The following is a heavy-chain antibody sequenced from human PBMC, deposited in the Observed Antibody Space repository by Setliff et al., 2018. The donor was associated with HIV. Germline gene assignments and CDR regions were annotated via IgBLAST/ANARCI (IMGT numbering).Heavy chain of an antibody. D-gene: IGHD2-15*01. V-gene: IGHV3-30*02. J-gene: IGHJ4*02. CDR1: GFTFSSYG. CDR3: ASARIPTGGMSTSFDY. Sequence: GGSLRLSCAASGFTFSSYGMHWVRQAPGKGLEWVAFIRYDGSNKYYADSVEGRFTISRDNSNNTLYLQVSSLRPEDTAVYYCASARIPTGGMSTSFDYWGQGTPVTVSS. CDR2: IRYDGSNK.